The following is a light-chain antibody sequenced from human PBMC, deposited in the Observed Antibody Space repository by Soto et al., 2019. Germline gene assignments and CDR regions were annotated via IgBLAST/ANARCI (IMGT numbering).Light chain of an antibody. J-gene: IGLJ3*02. V-gene: IGLV2-14*01. CDR3: ASYTTSHTRV. CDR1: DGDIGAYNY. CDR2: EVN. Sequence: QSALTQPASISGSPGQTITISCTGSDGDIGAYNYVSWYQHRPGKAPKLIIFEVNNQPSGVSHRFSGSKSANTASLTISGLQADNEADYYGASYTTSHTRVFGGGTKVTVL.